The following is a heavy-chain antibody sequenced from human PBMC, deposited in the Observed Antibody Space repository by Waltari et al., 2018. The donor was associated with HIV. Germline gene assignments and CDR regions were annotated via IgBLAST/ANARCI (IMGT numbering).Heavy chain of an antibody. Sequence: QLVESGGGLVKAGGALRLSCAAPGFTFSSYNMNWVRQVPGKGLECVSSISSSNNNVFYGDSVKGRFTISRDNAKKSLFLQMNSLRGEDTAIYYCARRQAPYWYFDLWGRGTLVTVSS. J-gene: IGHJ2*01. CDR1: GFTFSSYN. CDR2: ISSSNNNV. CDR3: ARRQAPYWYFDL. V-gene: IGHV3-21*02.